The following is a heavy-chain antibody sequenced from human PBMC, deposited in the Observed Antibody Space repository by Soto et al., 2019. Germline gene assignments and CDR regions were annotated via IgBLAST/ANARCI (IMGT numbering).Heavy chain of an antibody. CDR1: GGTFSYY. J-gene: IGHJ5*02. D-gene: IGHD3-16*01. Sequence: SETLSLTCAVYGGTFSYYWSWIRQPPGKGLEWIGEIYHSGSTNYNPSLKSRVTISVDKSKDQFSLKLSSVTAADTAVYYCAREPDVWGSYNWFDPWGQGTLVTVSS. CDR2: IYHSGST. CDR3: AREPDVWGSYNWFDP. V-gene: IGHV4-34*01.